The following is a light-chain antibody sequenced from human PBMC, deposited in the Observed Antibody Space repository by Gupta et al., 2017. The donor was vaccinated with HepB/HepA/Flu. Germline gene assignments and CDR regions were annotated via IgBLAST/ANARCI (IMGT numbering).Light chain of an antibody. Sequence: DIQMTQSPSSLSASVGDRVTITCRASQDIRNYLNWYQQKPGKAPKVLIYDVSNLERRVPSRFSGSGSGTDFSLTISSLQPEDIATYFCQQEDDLPYTFGQGTKLEIK. CDR2: DVS. CDR1: QDIRNY. V-gene: IGKV1-33*01. J-gene: IGKJ2*01. CDR3: QQEDDLPYT.